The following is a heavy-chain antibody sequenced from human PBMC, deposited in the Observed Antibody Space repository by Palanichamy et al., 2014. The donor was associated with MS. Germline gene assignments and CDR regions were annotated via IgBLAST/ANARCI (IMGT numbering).Heavy chain of an antibody. CDR3: ARDAQIWTLNNWFDP. J-gene: IGHJ5*02. V-gene: IGHV3-30-3*01. CDR2: ISYDGNNK. Sequence: QVHLVESGGGVVQPGRSLRLSCAASGFSFSTYAMHWVRQAPGKGLEWVGVISYDGNNKYYADSVRGRFTISRDNSKNTLYPQVSSLRPDDTAVYYCARDAQIWTLNNWFDPWGQGTLVIVSS. CDR1: GFSFSTYA. D-gene: IGHD1-1*01.